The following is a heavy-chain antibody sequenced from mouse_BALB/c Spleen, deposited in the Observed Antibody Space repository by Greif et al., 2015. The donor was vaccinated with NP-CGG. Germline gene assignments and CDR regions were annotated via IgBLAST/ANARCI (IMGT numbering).Heavy chain of an antibody. V-gene: IGHV1-80*01. CDR1: GYAFSSYW. J-gene: IGHJ1*01. CDR3: AREDYGTRSFDV. Sequence: QVQLQQSGAELVRPGSSGKISCKASGYAFSSYWMNWVRQRPGQGLEWIGQIYPGDGDTNYNGKFKGKATLTADKSSSTAYMQLRSLTSEGSAVYFCAREDYGTRSFDVWGAGTTVTVSS. D-gene: IGHD1-1*01. CDR2: IYPGDGDT.